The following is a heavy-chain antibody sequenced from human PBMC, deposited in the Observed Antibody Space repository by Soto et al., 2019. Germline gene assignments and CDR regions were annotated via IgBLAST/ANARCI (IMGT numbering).Heavy chain of an antibody. CDR1: GFSFNTSG. CDR3: ATKVRVTNYLYYGMDV. Sequence: VGSLRLSCAASGFSFNTSGMHWVRQAPGKGLEWVAVIAFNGSQEFYGDSVRGRFTISRDNSKNTLFLQMKSLTPEDTAVYYCATKVRVTNYLYYGMDVWGQGTTVTVSS. CDR2: IAFNGSQE. D-gene: IGHD2-21*02. J-gene: IGHJ6*02. V-gene: IGHV3-30*03.